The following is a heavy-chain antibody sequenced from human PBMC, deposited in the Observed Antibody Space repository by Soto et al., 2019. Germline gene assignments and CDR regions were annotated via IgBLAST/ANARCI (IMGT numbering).Heavy chain of an antibody. J-gene: IGHJ5*02. Sequence: QVQLVQSGAEVKKPGASVKVSCKASGYTFTNYGISWVRQAPGQGLEWMGWISAYNGNTKYAQKLQCRVTMTTDTSTSTAYMELRSLRSDDTAVYYCARGVGSGSYYNQYNWFDPWGQGTLVTVSS. CDR1: GYTFTNYG. CDR2: ISAYNGNT. CDR3: ARGVGSGSYYNQYNWFDP. D-gene: IGHD3-10*01. V-gene: IGHV1-18*01.